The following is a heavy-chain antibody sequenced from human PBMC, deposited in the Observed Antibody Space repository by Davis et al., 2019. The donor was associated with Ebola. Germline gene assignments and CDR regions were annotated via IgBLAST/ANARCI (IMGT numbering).Heavy chain of an antibody. J-gene: IGHJ4*02. D-gene: IGHD5-12*01. CDR1: GYTLTELS. V-gene: IGHV1-58*02. Sequence: SVKVSCKVSGYTLTELSMHWVRQARGQRLEWIGWIVVGSGNTNYAQMFQERVTITRDMSTSTAYMELSSLRSEDTAVYYCAAYSGYDYVIRYWGQGTLVTVSS. CDR2: IVVGSGNT. CDR3: AAYSGYDYVIRY.